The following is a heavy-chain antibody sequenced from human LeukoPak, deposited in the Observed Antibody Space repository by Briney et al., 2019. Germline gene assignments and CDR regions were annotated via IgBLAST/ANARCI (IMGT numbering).Heavy chain of an antibody. CDR2: LSYDGVNA. V-gene: IGHV3-30*04. J-gene: IGHJ6*02. D-gene: IGHD3-10*01. CDR1: GFSFSDNV. CDR3: ARGGRRDGTVSTYYFYAMDV. Sequence: GGSLRLSCVVSGFSFSDNVFHWVRQAPGKGLEWVTNLSYDGVNAFYADSVKGRFTISRDTAGGTVSLQMDNLRVEDTAVYYCARGGRRDGTVSTYYFYAMDVWGQGTAVTVSS.